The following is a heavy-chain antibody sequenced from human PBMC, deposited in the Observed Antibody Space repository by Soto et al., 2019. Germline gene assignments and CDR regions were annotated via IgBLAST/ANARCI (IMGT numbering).Heavy chain of an antibody. J-gene: IGHJ4*02. CDR3: ANAEHPRRSIGFDY. Sequence: GGSLRLSCAGSGFTFASYVMTWVRQAPGKGLEWVSSISATGGSTYYAGSVKGRFTISRDNSKNTLYLQMNSLRAEDTAIYYCANAEHPRRSIGFDYWGQATLLTVSS. CDR2: ISATGGST. D-gene: IGHD3-16*02. CDR1: GFTFASYV. V-gene: IGHV3-23*01.